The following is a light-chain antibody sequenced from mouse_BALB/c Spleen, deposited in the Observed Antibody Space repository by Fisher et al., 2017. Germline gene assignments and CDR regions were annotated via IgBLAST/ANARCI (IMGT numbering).Light chain of an antibody. CDR1: SSVSY. J-gene: IGKJ5*01. CDR3: QQRSSYPLT. CDR2: DTS. Sequence: IVRTQTPAIMSASPGEKVTMTCSASSSVSYMHWYQQKSGTSPKRWIYDTSKLASGVPARFSGSGSGTSYSLTISRMEAEDAATYYCQQRSSYPLTFGAGTKLELK. V-gene: IGKV4-59*01.